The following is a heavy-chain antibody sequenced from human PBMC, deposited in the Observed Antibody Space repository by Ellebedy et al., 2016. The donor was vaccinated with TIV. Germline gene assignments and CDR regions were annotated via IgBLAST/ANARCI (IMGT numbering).Heavy chain of an antibody. CDR3: AREAANGYYGMDV. D-gene: IGHD6-13*01. Sequence: GGSLRLXXAASGFTFSSYGMHWVRQAPGKGLEWVSYISSSSSTIYYADSVKGRFTISRDNAKNSLYLQMNSLRAEDTAVYYCAREAANGYYGMDVWGQGTTVTVSS. J-gene: IGHJ6*02. CDR1: GFTFSSYG. V-gene: IGHV3-48*04. CDR2: ISSSSSTI.